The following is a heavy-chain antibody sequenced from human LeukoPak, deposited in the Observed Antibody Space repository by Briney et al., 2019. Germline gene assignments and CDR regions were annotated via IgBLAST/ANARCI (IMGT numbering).Heavy chain of an antibody. J-gene: IGHJ1*01. CDR3: AQQVGYCSSGSCYFTY. V-gene: IGHV3-23*01. Sequence: GGSLRLSCAASGFSFNTYAMSWVRQAPGKGLEWVSAISNTGGSTYYADSVKGRSTISRDKSKNTLSLQMNSLRAEDTAVYYCAQQVGYCSSGSCYFTYWGQGTLVTVSS. CDR1: GFSFNTYA. D-gene: IGHD2-15*01. CDR2: ISNTGGST.